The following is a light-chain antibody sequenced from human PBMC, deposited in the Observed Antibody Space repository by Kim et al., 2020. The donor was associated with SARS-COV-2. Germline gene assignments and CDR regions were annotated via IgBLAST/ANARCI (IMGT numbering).Light chain of an antibody. CDR1: QSVSSSY. Sequence: SLSPGERATLSCRASQSVSSSYLAWYQQKPGQAPRLLIYGASSRATGIPDRFSGSGSGTDFTLTISRLEPEDLAVYYCQQYGTWTFGQGTKVDIK. J-gene: IGKJ1*01. CDR2: GAS. CDR3: QQYGTWT. V-gene: IGKV3-20*01.